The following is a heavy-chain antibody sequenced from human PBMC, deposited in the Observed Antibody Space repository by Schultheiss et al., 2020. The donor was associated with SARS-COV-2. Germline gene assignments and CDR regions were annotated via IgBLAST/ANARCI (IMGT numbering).Heavy chain of an antibody. CDR1: GGSISSYY. CDR2: IYYSGST. CDR3: ARDEDYGDY. Sequence: SETLSLTCTVSGGSISSYYWSWIRQPPGKGLEWIGYIYYSGSTYYNPSLKSRVTISVDTSKNQFSLKLSSVTAADTAVYYCARDEDYGDYWGQGTLVTVSS. V-gene: IGHV4-59*12. J-gene: IGHJ4*02.